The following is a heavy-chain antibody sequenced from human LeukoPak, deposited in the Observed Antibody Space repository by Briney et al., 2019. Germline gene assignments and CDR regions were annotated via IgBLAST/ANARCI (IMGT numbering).Heavy chain of an antibody. CDR2: TNHSGST. V-gene: IGHV4-34*01. J-gene: IGHJ5*02. CDR3: ARTDGMVYGS. D-gene: IGHD5/OR15-5a*01. Sequence: SETLSLTCAVYGGSFSGYYWSWIRQPPGKGLEWIGETNHSGSTNYNPSLKSRVTISVDTSKNQFSLKLSSVTAADTAVYYCARTDGMVYGSWGQGTLVTVSS. CDR1: GGSFSGYY.